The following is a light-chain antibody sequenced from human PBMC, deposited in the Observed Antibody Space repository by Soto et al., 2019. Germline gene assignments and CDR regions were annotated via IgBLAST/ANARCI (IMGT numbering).Light chain of an antibody. V-gene: IGKV3-20*01. J-gene: IGKJ2*01. Sequence: EIVWTQALGTLPLSPGERATLSCRASHSVSSNYIAWYQQNPGQAPRLLIYGASTRATGIPDRFSGSGSGTDFTLTISRLEPEDFAVYFCQQYGRSPPFAFGQGTKVAIK. CDR3: QQYGRSPPFA. CDR2: GAS. CDR1: HSVSSNY.